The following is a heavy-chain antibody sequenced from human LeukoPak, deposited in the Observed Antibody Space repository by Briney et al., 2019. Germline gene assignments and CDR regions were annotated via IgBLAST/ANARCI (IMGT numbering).Heavy chain of an antibody. CDR2: ISAYNGNT. D-gene: IGHD4-23*01. CDR3: ARGLPEGGNSYSYYYGMDV. CDR1: GYTFTSYG. Sequence: GASVKVSCKASGYTFTSYGISWVRQAPGQGLEWMGWISAYNGNTNYAQKLQGRVTMTTDTSTSTAYMELRSLRSDDTAVYYCARGLPEGGNSYSYYYGMDVWGQGTTVTVSS. V-gene: IGHV1-18*01. J-gene: IGHJ6*02.